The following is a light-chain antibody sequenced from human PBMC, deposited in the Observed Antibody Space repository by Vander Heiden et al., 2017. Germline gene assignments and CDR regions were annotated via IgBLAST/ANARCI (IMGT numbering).Light chain of an antibody. V-gene: IGKV1-39*01. CDR2: AAS. J-gene: IGKJ2*01. CDR3: QQTYNTPPYT. Sequence: DIQLTQFPPSLSASVGDRVIITCRASQGISSYLNWYQQKPGKAPKLLIYAASSLQSGVPSRFSGSGSGTDFTLTISNLQPEDLATYYCQQTYNTPPYTFGQGTKLEIK. CDR1: QGISSY.